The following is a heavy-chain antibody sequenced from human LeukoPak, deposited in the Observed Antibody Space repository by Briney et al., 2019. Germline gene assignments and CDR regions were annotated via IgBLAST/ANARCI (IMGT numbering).Heavy chain of an antibody. V-gene: IGHV3-49*04. Sequence: GRSLRLSCTTSGFTFGDYAMSWVRQAPGKGLEYIGYIRSKAHGGTTEYAASVKGRFTISRDDSNTIAYLQMNSLKTEDTAIYYCTRGGSYERIDCWGQGTLVTVSS. J-gene: IGHJ4*02. CDR3: TRGGSYERIDC. CDR1: GFTFGDYA. D-gene: IGHD3-16*01. CDR2: IRSKAHGGTT.